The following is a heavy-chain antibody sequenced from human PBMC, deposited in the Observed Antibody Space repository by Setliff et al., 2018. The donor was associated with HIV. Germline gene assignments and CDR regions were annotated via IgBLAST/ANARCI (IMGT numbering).Heavy chain of an antibody. J-gene: IGHJ4*02. D-gene: IGHD2-15*01. Sequence: PSETLSLTCTVSGGSISSSSYYWGWIRQPPGKGLEWIGEINHSGSTNYNPSLKSRVTISVDTSKNQFSLKLSSVTAADTAVYYCARGWYPDYWGQGTLVTVSS. V-gene: IGHV4-39*07. CDR2: INHSGST. CDR1: GGSISSSSYY. CDR3: ARGWYPDY.